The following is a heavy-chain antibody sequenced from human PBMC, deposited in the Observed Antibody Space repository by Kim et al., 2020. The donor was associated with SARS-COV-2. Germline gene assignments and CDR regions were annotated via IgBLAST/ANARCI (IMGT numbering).Heavy chain of an antibody. CDR1: GFTFSSYA. J-gene: IGHJ3*02. CDR2: ISGSGGST. D-gene: IGHD3-22*01. CDR3: AKVSYYYDSSGYYPLGAFDI. Sequence: GGSLRLSCAASGFTFSSYAMSWVRQAPGKGLEWVSAISGSGGSTYYADSVKGRFTISRDNSKNTLYLQMNSLRAEDTAVYYCAKVSYYYDSSGYYPLGAFDIWGQGTMVTVSS. V-gene: IGHV3-23*01.